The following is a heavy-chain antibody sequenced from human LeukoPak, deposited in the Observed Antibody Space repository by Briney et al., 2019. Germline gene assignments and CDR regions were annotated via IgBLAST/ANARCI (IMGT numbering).Heavy chain of an antibody. D-gene: IGHD6-19*01. V-gene: IGHV4-59*01. CDR1: GGSISSYY. J-gene: IGHJ4*02. Sequence: SETLSLTCTVSGGSISSYYWSWIRQPPGKGLEWIGYIYYSGSTNYNPSLKSRVTISVDTSKNQFSLKLSSVTAADTAVYYCARDFRSGWPPVWGQGTLVTVSS. CDR2: IYYSGST. CDR3: ARDFRSGWPPV.